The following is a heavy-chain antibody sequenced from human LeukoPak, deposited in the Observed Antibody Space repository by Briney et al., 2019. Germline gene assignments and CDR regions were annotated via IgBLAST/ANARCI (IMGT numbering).Heavy chain of an antibody. Sequence: SGPTLVKPTQTLTLTCTFSGFSLTTNGVGVGWIRQPPGKALEGLALIYWDDEKRYSPSLRTRLTITKDTSKSQVVFTLTNMDPVDTATYYCAHLYFYNSGGYSRAFDYWGQGTLVTVSS. CDR3: AHLYFYNSGGYSRAFDY. CDR1: GFSLTTNGVG. D-gene: IGHD3-22*01. V-gene: IGHV2-5*02. CDR2: IYWDDEK. J-gene: IGHJ4*02.